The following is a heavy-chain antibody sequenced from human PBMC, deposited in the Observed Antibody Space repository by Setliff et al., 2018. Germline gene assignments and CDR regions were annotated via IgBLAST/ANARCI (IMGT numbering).Heavy chain of an antibody. Sequence: PSETLSLTCTVSGGSISSGSYYWSWIRQPAGKGLEWIGHIYTSGSTNYNPSLKSRVTISVDTSISTAYMELSSLRSEDTAVYYCAIAYSSSWDFDYWGQGTLVTVS. J-gene: IGHJ4*02. CDR2: IYTSGST. D-gene: IGHD6-13*01. V-gene: IGHV4-61*09. CDR3: AIAYSSSWDFDY. CDR1: GGSISSGSYY.